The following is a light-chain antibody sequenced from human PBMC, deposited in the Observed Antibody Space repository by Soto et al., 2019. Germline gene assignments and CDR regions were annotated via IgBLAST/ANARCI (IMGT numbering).Light chain of an antibody. CDR3: QQYNQWPLT. CDR1: QSVTSD. Sequence: ETVMTQSPVTLSVSPGQRVTLSCRASQSVTSDLAWYQQRPGQAPRLLIYGAATRATGIPARVSGSGSGTEFTLTISSLQSEDFALYYCQQYNQWPLTFGGGTKVQIK. J-gene: IGKJ4*01. CDR2: GAA. V-gene: IGKV3-15*01.